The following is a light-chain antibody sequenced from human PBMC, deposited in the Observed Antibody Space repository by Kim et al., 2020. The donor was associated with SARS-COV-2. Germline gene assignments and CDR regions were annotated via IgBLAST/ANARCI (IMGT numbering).Light chain of an antibody. J-gene: IGKJ2*03. V-gene: IGKV1-39*01. CDR1: RSISFH. CDR2: APS. Sequence: DIQMTQSPSSLSASVGDRVTITCRASRSISFHLNWYQQKPGKAPELLIYAPSSLQSGVPSTFSGSGSGTEFTLTITSLQPEDFATYYCQQSYSTPYSFGQGTKLEI. CDR3: QQSYSTPYS.